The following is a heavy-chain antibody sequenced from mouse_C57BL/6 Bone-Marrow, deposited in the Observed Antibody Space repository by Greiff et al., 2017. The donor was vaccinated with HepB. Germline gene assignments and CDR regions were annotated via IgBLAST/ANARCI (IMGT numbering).Heavy chain of an antibody. CDR1: GYTFTSYD. V-gene: IGHV1-85*01. CDR2: IYPRDGST. Sequence: VQLQQSGPELVKPGASVKLSCKASGYTFTSYDINWVKQRPGQGLEWIGWIYPRDGSTKYNEKFKGKATLTVDTSSSTAYMELHSLTSEDSAVYFCARRPLYYYGSSYPFDYWGQGTTLTVSS. J-gene: IGHJ2*01. CDR3: ARRPLYYYGSSYPFDY. D-gene: IGHD1-1*01.